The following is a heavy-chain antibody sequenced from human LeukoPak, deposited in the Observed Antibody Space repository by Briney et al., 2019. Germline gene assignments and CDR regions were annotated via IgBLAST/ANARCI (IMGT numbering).Heavy chain of an antibody. CDR1: GGSFSGYY. Sequence: SETLSLTCAVYGGSFSGYYWSWIRQPPGKGLEWIGEINHSGSTNYNPSLKSRVTISVDTSKNQFSLKLSSVTAADTAVYYCARATRDGYNPEYYFDYWGQGTLVTVSS. V-gene: IGHV4-34*01. D-gene: IGHD5-24*01. CDR3: ARATRDGYNPEYYFDY. CDR2: INHSGST. J-gene: IGHJ4*02.